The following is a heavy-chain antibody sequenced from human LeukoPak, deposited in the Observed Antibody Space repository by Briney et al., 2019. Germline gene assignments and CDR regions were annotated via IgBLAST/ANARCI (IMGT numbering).Heavy chain of an antibody. CDR2: IWYNGNNK. CDR3: AREVGSYGYTLDY. D-gene: IGHD2-15*01. V-gene: IGHV3-33*01. J-gene: IGHJ4*02. CDR1: GFTFRSYA. Sequence: SGKSLRLSCAASGFTFRSYAMHWVRQAPGKGLEWVAVIWYNGNNKYYADSVKGRFTISRDYYKNTLSLQVNSLRAEDTAVFYCAREVGSYGYTLDYWGQGTLATVSS.